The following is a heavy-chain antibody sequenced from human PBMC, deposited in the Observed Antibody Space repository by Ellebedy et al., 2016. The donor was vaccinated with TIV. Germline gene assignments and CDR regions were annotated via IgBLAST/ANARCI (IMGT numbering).Heavy chain of an antibody. CDR3: AKDPAIVATSGDY. Sequence: GESLKISCAASGFTFSSYAMGWVRQAPGKGLEWVSAISGSGGSTYYADSVKGRFTISRDNSKNTLYLQMNSLRAEDTAVYYCAKDPAIVATSGDYWGQGTLVTVSS. J-gene: IGHJ4*02. CDR2: ISGSGGST. CDR1: GFTFSSYA. D-gene: IGHD5-12*01. V-gene: IGHV3-23*01.